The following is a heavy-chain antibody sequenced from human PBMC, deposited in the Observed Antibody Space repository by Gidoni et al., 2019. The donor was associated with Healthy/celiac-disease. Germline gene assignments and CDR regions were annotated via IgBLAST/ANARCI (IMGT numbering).Heavy chain of an antibody. D-gene: IGHD2-15*01. J-gene: IGHJ4*02. CDR3: ARDQGGNDY. V-gene: IGHV1-69*01. Sequence: QVQLVQSGAEVKKPGSSVKVSCKASEGTFSSYPRSWVRQAPGQGIEWMGGNIPSFGTANYAKNFQGRVTITANESTSTAYMELSSLRSEDTAVYYCARDQGGNDYWGQGTLVTVSS. CDR1: EGTFSSYP. CDR2: NIPSFGTA.